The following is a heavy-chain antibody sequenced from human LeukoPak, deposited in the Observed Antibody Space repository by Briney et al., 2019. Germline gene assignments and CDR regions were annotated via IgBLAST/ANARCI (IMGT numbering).Heavy chain of an antibody. CDR3: ATAAGADFFDY. J-gene: IGHJ4*02. CDR1: GFTVSGTY. D-gene: IGHD3-3*01. V-gene: IGHV3-23*01. CDR2: ISGSGGTT. Sequence: GGSLRLSCAASGFTVSGTYMSWVRQAPGMGLEWVSAISGSGGTTDYADSVKGRFTISRDNSKNTLYLQMNSLRAEDTAVYYCATAAGADFFDYWGQGTLVTVSS.